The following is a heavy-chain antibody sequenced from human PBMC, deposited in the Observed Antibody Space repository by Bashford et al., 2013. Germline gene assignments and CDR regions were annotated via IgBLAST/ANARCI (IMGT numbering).Heavy chain of an antibody. V-gene: IGHV3-13*05. CDR2: IGTAGDP. D-gene: IGHD6-6*01. Sequence: GGSLRLSCAASGFTFSSYDMHWVRQATGKGLEWVSAIGTAGDPYYPGSVKGRFTISRENAKNSLYLQMNSLRAGDTAMYYCVSSSAVFDYWGHGTLVTVSS. CDR1: GFTFSSYD. CDR3: VSSSAVFDY. J-gene: IGHJ4*01.